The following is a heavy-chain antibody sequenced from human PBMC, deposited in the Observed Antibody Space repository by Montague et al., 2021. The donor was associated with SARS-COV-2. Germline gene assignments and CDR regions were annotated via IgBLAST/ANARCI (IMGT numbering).Heavy chain of an antibody. V-gene: IGHV1-18*01. J-gene: IGHJ4*02. Sequence: SVKVSCKASGYNLNIYGISWARQAPGQGLEWMGWISAYNGNPNYXQKLQGRVTTTTDTSTSTAYMELRSLRSDDTAVYYCARDRGDAAESVLDYWGQGTLVTVSS. D-gene: IGHD6-13*01. CDR1: GYNLNIYG. CDR2: ISAYNGNP. CDR3: ARDRGDAAESVLDY.